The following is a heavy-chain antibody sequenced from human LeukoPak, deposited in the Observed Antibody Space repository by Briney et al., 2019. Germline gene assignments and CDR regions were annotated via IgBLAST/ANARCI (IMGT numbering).Heavy chain of an antibody. Sequence: SETLSLTCAVYGGSFSGYYWSWIRQPPGKGLEWIGEINHSGSTNYNPSLKSRVTISVDTSKNQFSLKLSSVTAADTAVYHCARAWGITMPGAPSRYYYYYGMDVWGQGTTVTVSS. CDR1: GGSFSGYY. CDR2: INHSGST. V-gene: IGHV4-34*01. CDR3: ARAWGITMPGAPSRYYYYYGMDV. D-gene: IGHD3-10*01. J-gene: IGHJ6*02.